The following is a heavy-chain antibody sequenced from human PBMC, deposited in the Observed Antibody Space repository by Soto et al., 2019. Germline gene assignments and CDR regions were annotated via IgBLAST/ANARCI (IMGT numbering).Heavy chain of an antibody. V-gene: IGHV4-34*01. CDR2: INHSGST. Sequence: SETLSLTCAVYGGSFSGYYWSWIRQPPGRGLEWIGEINHSGSTNYNPSLKSRVTISVDTSKNQFSLKLSSVTAADTAVYYCARESIVVVVAARRVYNWFDPWGQGTLVTVSS. CDR3: ARESIVVVVAARRVYNWFDP. D-gene: IGHD2-15*01. J-gene: IGHJ5*02. CDR1: GGSFSGYY.